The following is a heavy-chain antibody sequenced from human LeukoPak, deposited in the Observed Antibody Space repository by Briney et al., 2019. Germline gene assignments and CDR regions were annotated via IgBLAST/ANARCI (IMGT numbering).Heavy chain of an antibody. Sequence: ASVKVSCKASGYTFTSYDINCVRQATGQWLEWMGWMNPNSGNTGYAQKFQGRVTMTRNTSISTAYMELSSLRSEDTAVYYCARVGIIVGADFDYWGQGTLVTVSS. CDR2: MNPNSGNT. CDR3: ARVGIIVGADFDY. J-gene: IGHJ4*02. D-gene: IGHD1-26*01. V-gene: IGHV1-8*01. CDR1: GYTFTSYD.